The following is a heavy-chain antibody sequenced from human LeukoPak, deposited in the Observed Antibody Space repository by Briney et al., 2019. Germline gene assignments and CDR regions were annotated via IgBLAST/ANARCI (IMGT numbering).Heavy chain of an antibody. V-gene: IGHV2-70*11. D-gene: IGHD3-10*02. CDR2: IDWDDDR. CDR3: ARCSGTYYYYVMDV. J-gene: IGHJ6*02. CDR1: GFSLSTRGMC. Sequence: SGPTLVNHTQTLPLTCFFSGFSLSTRGMCMRWICQPPGKALEWLARIDWDDDRYYSTSLKTRLTISKDTSKNQVVVTMTNMDPVDTATYYCARCSGTYYYYVMDVWGQGTTVTVSS.